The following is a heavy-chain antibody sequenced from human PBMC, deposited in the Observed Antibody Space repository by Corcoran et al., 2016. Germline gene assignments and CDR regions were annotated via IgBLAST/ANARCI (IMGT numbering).Heavy chain of an antibody. CDR1: GFTFSSYG. CDR3: ARTGDYGDHDAFDI. Sequence: QVQLVESGGGVVQPGRSLRLSCAASGFTFSSYGMHWVRQAPGKGLEWVAVIWYDGSNKYYADSVKGRFTISRDNSKNTLYLQMNSLRAEDTAVYYCARTGDYGDHDAFDIWGQGTMVTVSS. D-gene: IGHD4-17*01. CDR2: IWYDGSNK. V-gene: IGHV3-33*01. J-gene: IGHJ3*02.